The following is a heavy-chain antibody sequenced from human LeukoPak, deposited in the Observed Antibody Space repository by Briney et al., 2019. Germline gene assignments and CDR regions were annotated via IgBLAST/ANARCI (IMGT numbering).Heavy chain of an antibody. J-gene: IGHJ3*02. V-gene: IGHV4-59*01. Sequence: SETLSLTCTVSGGAMSNYYWSWIRQPPGKGLEWIGYIYYTGSTNYNPSLKSRVTISVDTSKSQFSRKLSSVTAADTAVYYCARAGRWEGRPHAFDIWGQGTMVTVSS. D-gene: IGHD1-26*01. CDR1: GGAMSNYY. CDR2: IYYTGST. CDR3: ARAGRWEGRPHAFDI.